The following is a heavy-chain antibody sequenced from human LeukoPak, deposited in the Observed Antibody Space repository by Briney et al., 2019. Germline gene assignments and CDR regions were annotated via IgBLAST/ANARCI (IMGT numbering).Heavy chain of an antibody. CDR3: AKDRDGYKSGDFDY. V-gene: IGHV3-23*01. Sequence: GESLRLSCAASGFTFSSYAMSWVRQAPGKGLEWVSAISGSGGSTYYADSVKGRFTISRDNSKNTLYLQMNSLRAEDTAVHYCAKDRDGYKSGDFDYWGQGTLVTVSS. CDR1: GFTFSSYA. D-gene: IGHD5-24*01. CDR2: ISGSGGST. J-gene: IGHJ4*02.